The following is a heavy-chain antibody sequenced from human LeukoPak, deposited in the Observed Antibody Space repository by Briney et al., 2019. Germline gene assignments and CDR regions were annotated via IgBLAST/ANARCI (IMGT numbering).Heavy chain of an antibody. Sequence: GGSLRLSCAASGFTFSSYWMSWVRQAPGKGLEWVANIKQDGSEKYYVDSVKGRFTISRDNAKNSLYLQMNSPRAEDTAVYYCARDFPPRYCSSTSCYAFPWGQGTLVTVSS. D-gene: IGHD2-2*01. CDR3: ARDFPPRYCSSTSCYAFP. CDR2: IKQDGSEK. CDR1: GFTFSSYW. J-gene: IGHJ5*02. V-gene: IGHV3-7*01.